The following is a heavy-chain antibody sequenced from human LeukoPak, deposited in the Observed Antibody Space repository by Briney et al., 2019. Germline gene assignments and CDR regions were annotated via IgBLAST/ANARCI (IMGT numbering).Heavy chain of an antibody. J-gene: IGHJ4*02. D-gene: IGHD6-6*01. CDR1: GGSIRPYY. CDR3: ALSSIAARSFDY. Sequence: SETLSLTCTVSGGSIRPYYWSWIRQPPGKGLEWIGYIYYSGSTDYNPSLKSRVTISVDTSKNQFSLKLSSVTAADTAVYYCALSSIAARSFDYWGQGTLVTVSS. V-gene: IGHV4-59*12. CDR2: IYYSGST.